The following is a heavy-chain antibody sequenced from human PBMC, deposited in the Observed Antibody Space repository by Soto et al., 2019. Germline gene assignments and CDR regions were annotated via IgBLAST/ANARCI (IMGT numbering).Heavy chain of an antibody. CDR3: AHSRSLITEDAQVGDFDY. J-gene: IGHJ4*02. Sequence: QITLKESGPTLVKPTQTLTLTCNFSGFSLTTDGVGVGWVRRLPGGALGWLSLIYLDDDERYSPSLKTKLTITKDPSKNQVDLIITNMDPVDTATYYCAHSRSLITEDAQVGDFDYWGQGILVTVSS. V-gene: IGHV2-5*02. CDR2: IYLDDDE. D-gene: IGHD3-10*01. CDR1: GFSLTTDGVG.